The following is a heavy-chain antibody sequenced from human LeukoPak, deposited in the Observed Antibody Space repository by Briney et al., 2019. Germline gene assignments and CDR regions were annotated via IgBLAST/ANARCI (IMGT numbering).Heavy chain of an antibody. CDR1: GYTFTDYY. CDR2: INPNSGGT. V-gene: IGHV1-2*02. D-gene: IGHD6-19*01. Sequence: ASVKVSCKASGYTFTDYYIHWVRQAPREGLEWMGWINPNSGGTNHAQKFQGRVTMTKDTSISTAYMELSRLRSDDTAVYFCARAIAVVDYWGQGTLVTVSS. J-gene: IGHJ4*02. CDR3: ARAIAVVDY.